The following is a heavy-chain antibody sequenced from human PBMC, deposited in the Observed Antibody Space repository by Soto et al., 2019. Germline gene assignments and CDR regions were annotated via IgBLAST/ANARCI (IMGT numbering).Heavy chain of an antibody. D-gene: IGHD5-12*01. V-gene: IGHV4-59*08. CDR2: IYYSGST. Sequence: SETLSLTCTVSGGSISSYYWSWIRQPPGKGLEWIGYIYYSGSTNYNPSLKSRVTISVDTSKNQFSLKLSSVTAADTAVYYCARSLHSGYDSVTYYYYYYMDVWGKGTTVTVSS. CDR3: ARSLHSGYDSVTYYYYYYMDV. CDR1: GGSISSYY. J-gene: IGHJ6*03.